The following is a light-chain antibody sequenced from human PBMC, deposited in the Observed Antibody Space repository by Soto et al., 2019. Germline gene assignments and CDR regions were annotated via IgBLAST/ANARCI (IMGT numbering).Light chain of an antibody. Sequence: QSVLTQPPSVSGAPGQRVTISCTGSSSNIGAGYDVHWYQQLPGTAPKLLISGNSNRPSGVPDRCSGSKSGTSASLAITGLQAEDEADYYCQSYDSSLSGSVVFGGGTKLTV. J-gene: IGLJ2*01. CDR3: QSYDSSLSGSVV. CDR1: SSNIGAGYD. V-gene: IGLV1-40*01. CDR2: GNS.